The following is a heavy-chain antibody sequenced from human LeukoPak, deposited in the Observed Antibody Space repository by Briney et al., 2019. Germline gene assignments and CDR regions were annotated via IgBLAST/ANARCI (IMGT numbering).Heavy chain of an antibody. V-gene: IGHV4-38-2*02. CDR3: ARAICGGDCYKDY. CDR2: INHSGST. J-gene: IGHJ4*02. Sequence: SETLSLTCTVSGYSISSGYYWGWIRQPPGKGLEWIGEINHSGSTNYNPSLKSRVTISVDTSKNQFSLKLSSVTAADTAVYYCARAICGGDCYKDYWGQGTLVTVSS. D-gene: IGHD2-21*02. CDR1: GYSISSGYY.